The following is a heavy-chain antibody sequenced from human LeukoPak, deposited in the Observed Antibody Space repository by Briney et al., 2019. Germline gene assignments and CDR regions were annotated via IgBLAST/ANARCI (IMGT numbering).Heavy chain of an antibody. V-gene: IGHV5-10-1*01. CDR3: ARGLTTVTTPFPCYYGMDV. Sequence: GASLRISCQGSGYSITSYWISWVRRMPGKGLEWMGRIDPSDSYTNYSPSFQGHATISADKSISTAYLQWSSLKASDTAMYYCARGLTTVTTPFPCYYGMDVWGQGTTVTVSS. CDR1: GYSITSYW. J-gene: IGHJ6*02. CDR2: IDPSDSYT. D-gene: IGHD4-11*01.